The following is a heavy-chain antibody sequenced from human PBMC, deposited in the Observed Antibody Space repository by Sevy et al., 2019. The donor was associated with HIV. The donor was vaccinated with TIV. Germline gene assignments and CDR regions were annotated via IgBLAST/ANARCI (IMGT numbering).Heavy chain of an antibody. CDR1: GGSISSYY. D-gene: IGHD6-13*01. Sequence: SETLSLTCTVSGGSISSYYWSWIRQPPGKGLEWIGYIYYSGSTNYNPSLKSRVTISVDTSKNQFSLKLSSVTAADTAVYYCARVELWGRAAAGTQLGYYMDVWGKGTTVIVSS. CDR3: ARVELWGRAAAGTQLGYYMDV. V-gene: IGHV4-59*01. CDR2: IYYSGST. J-gene: IGHJ6*03.